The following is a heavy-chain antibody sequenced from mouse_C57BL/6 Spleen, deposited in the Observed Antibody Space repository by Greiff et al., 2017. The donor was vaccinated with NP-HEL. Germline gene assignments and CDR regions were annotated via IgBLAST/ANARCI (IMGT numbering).Heavy chain of an antibody. CDR1: GYTFTSYW. V-gene: IGHV1-64*01. Sequence: VQLQQPGAELVKPGASVKLSCKASGYTFTSYWMHWVKQRPGQGLEWIGMIHPNSGSTNYNEKFKSKATLTVDKSSSTAYMQLSSLTSEDSAVYYCALTGTSYAMDYWGQGTSVTVSS. D-gene: IGHD4-1*01. CDR2: IHPNSGST. J-gene: IGHJ4*01. CDR3: ALTGTSYAMDY.